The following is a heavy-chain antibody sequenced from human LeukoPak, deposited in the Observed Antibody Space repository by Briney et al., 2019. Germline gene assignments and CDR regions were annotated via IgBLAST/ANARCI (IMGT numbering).Heavy chain of an antibody. CDR2: IIPILGIA. D-gene: IGHD4-17*01. CDR1: GGTFSSYA. Sequence: SVKVSCKASGGTFSSYAISWVRQAPGQGLEWMGRIIPILGIANYAQKFQGRVTITADKSTSTAYMELSSLRSEDTAVYYCAKTPCGYGDCPDLDYWGQGTLVTVSS. CDR3: AKTPCGYGDCPDLDY. J-gene: IGHJ4*02. V-gene: IGHV1-69*04.